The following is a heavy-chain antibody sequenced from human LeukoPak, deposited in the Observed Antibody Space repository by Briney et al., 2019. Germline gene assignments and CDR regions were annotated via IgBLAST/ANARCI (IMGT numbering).Heavy chain of an antibody. Sequence: GGSLRLSCAASGFTFSSYWMNWVRQAPGKGLVWVSRIASDGSSTTYADSVKGRFSISRDNAKNTLYLQMNSLRTEDTAVYYCAKTPRIAVAPLRFDYWGQGTLVTVSS. J-gene: IGHJ4*02. D-gene: IGHD6-19*01. CDR3: AKTPRIAVAPLRFDY. V-gene: IGHV3-74*01. CDR2: IASDGSST. CDR1: GFTFSSYW.